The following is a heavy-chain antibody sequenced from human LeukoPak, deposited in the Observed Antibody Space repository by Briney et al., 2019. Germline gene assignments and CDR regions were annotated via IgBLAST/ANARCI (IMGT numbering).Heavy chain of an antibody. CDR1: GFTFSNAW. Sequence: GGSLRLSCAASGFTFSNAWMSWVRQAPGKGLEWVAFIRYDGSNKYYADSVKGRSTISRDNSKNTLYLQMNSLRAEDTAVYYCAKTSSVDYWGQGTLVTVSS. V-gene: IGHV3-30*02. J-gene: IGHJ4*02. CDR2: IRYDGSNK. CDR3: AKTSSVDY.